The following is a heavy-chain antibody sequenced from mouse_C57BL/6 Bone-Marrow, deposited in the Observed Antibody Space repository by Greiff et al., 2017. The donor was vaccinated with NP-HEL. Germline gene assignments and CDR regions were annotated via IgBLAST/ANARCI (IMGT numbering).Heavy chain of an antibody. Sequence: VKLMESGPELVKPGASVKISCKASGYAFSSSWMNWVKQRPGKGLEWIGRIYPGDGDTNYNGKFKGKATLTADKSSSTAYMQLSSLTSEDSAVYFCARYYYASYCDYWGQGTTLTVSS. CDR2: IYPGDGDT. J-gene: IGHJ2*01. D-gene: IGHD1-1*01. V-gene: IGHV1-82*01. CDR1: GYAFSSSW. CDR3: ARYYYASYCDY.